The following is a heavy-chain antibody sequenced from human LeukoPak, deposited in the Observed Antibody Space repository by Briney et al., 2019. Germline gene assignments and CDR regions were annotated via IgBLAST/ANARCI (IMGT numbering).Heavy chain of an antibody. CDR3: ATVDTEHYFDY. J-gene: IGHJ4*02. CDR1: GFTFSSYS. Sequence: GGSLRLSSAASGFTFSSYSMNWVRQAPGKGLEWVSSISSSSSYIYYADSVKGRFTISRDNAKNSLYLQMNSLRAEDTAVYYCATVDTEHYFDYWGQGTLVTVSS. CDR2: ISSSSSYI. D-gene: IGHD5-18*01. V-gene: IGHV3-21*01.